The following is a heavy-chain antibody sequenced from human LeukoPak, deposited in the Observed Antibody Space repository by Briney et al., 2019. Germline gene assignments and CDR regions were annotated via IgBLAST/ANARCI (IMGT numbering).Heavy chain of an antibody. CDR3: ARGPYSGDWHFDF. D-gene: IGHD6-19*01. V-gene: IGHV1-46*01. Sequence: ASVKVSCKASGYTFTSCFIHWVRQAPGQGLEWMGVINPSGGSTSYAQKFQGRVTMTRDTSTRTVSMELISLRFEDTAVYYCARGPYSGDWHFDFWGQGTLVTVSS. CDR2: INPSGGST. CDR1: GYTFTSCF. J-gene: IGHJ4*02.